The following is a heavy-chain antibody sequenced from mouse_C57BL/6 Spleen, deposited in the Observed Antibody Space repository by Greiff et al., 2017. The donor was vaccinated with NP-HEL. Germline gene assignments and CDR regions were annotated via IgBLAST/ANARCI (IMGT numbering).Heavy chain of an antibody. J-gene: IGHJ1*03. Sequence: VQLKQSGPELVKPGASVKISCKASGYSFTDYNMNWVKQSNGKSLEWIGVINPNYGTTSYNQKFKGKATLTVDQSSSTAYMQLNSLTSEDSAIYYCAREGNYYGSSFNWYFDVWGTGTTVTVSS. V-gene: IGHV1-39*01. CDR2: INPNYGTT. D-gene: IGHD1-1*01. CDR3: AREGNYYGSSFNWYFDV. CDR1: GYSFTDYN.